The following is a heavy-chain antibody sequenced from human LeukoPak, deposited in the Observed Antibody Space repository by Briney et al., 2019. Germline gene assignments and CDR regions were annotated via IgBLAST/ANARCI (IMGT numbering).Heavy chain of an antibody. CDR2: INHSGST. CDR1: GGSFSGYY. J-gene: IGHJ4*02. Sequence: SETLSLTCAVYGGSFSGYYWSWIRQPPGKGLEWIGEINHSGSTNYNPSLKSRVTISVDTSKNQFSLKLSSVTAADTAVYYCARSYYYDSNIDYWGQGTLVTVSS. V-gene: IGHV4-34*01. CDR3: ARSYYYDSNIDY. D-gene: IGHD3-22*01.